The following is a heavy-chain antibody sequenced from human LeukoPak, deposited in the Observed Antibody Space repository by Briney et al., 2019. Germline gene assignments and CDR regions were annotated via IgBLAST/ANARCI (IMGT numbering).Heavy chain of an antibody. V-gene: IGHV4-59*01. Sequence: SGTLSLTCTVSGGSISSYYWSWSRQPPGKGLEWIGYIYYSGSTNYNPSLKSRVTISVDTSKNQFSLKLSSVTAADTAVYYCARGGNVLLWFGELSGWFDPWGQGTLVTVSS. CDR2: IYYSGST. D-gene: IGHD3-10*01. J-gene: IGHJ5*02. CDR3: ARGGNVLLWFGELSGWFDP. CDR1: GGSISSYY.